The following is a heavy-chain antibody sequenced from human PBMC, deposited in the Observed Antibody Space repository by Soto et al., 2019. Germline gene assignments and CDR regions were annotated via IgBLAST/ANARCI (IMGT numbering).Heavy chain of an antibody. J-gene: IGHJ3*02. CDR1: GFTFSSYA. CDR2: ISGSGGST. CDR3: AKDIVVVPAAGDAFDM. Sequence: GGSLRLSCAASGFTFSSYAMSWVRQAPGKGLEWVSAISGSGGSTYYADSVKGRFTISRDNSKNTLYLQLNSLRAEDTAVYYCAKDIVVVPAAGDAFDMWGKGTMVTVSS. V-gene: IGHV3-23*01. D-gene: IGHD2-2*01.